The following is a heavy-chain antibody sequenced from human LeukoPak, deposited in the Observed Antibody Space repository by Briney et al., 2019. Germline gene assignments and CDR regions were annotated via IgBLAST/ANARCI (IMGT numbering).Heavy chain of an antibody. CDR2: IHRGGAT. CDR3: AGSAVTNLDS. V-gene: IGHV3-66*01. Sequence: GGSLRLSCAASGFTVTSNFMSWVRQAPGKGLEWVSVIHRGGATYYADSVKGRFTISRDISKNALYLQMNSLRGDDTAVYYCAGSAVTNLDSWGQGNLVTVSS. CDR1: GFTVTSNF. D-gene: IGHD4-23*01. J-gene: IGHJ4*02.